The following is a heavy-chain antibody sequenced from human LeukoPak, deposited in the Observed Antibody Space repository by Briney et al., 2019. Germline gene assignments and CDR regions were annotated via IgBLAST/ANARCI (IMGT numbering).Heavy chain of an antibody. CDR3: ARAVLEWCAFDY. V-gene: IGHV4-30-4*08. CDR1: GGSISSGDYY. CDR2: IYYSGST. Sequence: ASQTLSLTCTVSGGSISSGDYYWSWIRQPPGKGLEWIGYIYYSGSTYYNPSLKSPVTISVDTSKNQFSLKLSSVTAADTAVYYCARAVLEWCAFDYWGQGTLVTVSS. D-gene: IGHD3-3*01. J-gene: IGHJ4*02.